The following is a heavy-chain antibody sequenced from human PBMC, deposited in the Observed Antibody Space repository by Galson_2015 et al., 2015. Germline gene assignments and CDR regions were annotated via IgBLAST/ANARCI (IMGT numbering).Heavy chain of an antibody. J-gene: IGHJ4*02. CDR1: GFTFSDAW. Sequence: SLRLSCAASGFTFSDAWMSWVRQAPGKGLEWVGRIKSKTDGGTTDYAAPVKGRFTISRDDSKNTLYLQVNSLRADDTAVYYCAKGQRWGQGTLVTISP. CDR2: IKSKTDGGTT. V-gene: IGHV3-15*01. CDR3: AKGQR.